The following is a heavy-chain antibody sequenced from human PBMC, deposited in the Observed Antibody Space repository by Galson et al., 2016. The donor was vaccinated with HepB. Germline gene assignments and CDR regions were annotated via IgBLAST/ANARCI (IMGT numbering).Heavy chain of an antibody. Sequence: SETLSLTCTVSGGSINGYYWSWIRQPPGKGLEWIAYIYYTGSTNYNPSLRSRVTISADTSNNQFSLKLSPVTAADTAVYYCARLSSGSNPPFDSWGQGTLVTVSS. V-gene: IGHV4-59*08. CDR2: IYYTGST. CDR1: GGSINGYY. CDR3: ARLSSGSNPPFDS. D-gene: IGHD3-22*01. J-gene: IGHJ4*02.